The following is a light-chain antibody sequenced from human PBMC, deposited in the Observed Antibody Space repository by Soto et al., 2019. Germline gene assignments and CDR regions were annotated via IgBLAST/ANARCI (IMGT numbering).Light chain of an antibody. Sequence: QSALTQPASVSGSPGQSITISCTGTTSDVGASNYVSWYQHHPGKGPKLILYEVSNRPSGVSTRFSGSKSGNTASLTISGLQGEDEADYFCSSYASGNTLFVFGTGTKLTV. J-gene: IGLJ1*01. CDR3: SSYASGNTLFV. CDR2: EVS. V-gene: IGLV2-14*01. CDR1: TSDVGASNY.